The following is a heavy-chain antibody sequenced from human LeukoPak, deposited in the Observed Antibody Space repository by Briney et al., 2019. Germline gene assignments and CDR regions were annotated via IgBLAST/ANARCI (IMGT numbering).Heavy chain of an antibody. Sequence: GGSLRLSCAASGFTFSSFAMTWVRQAPGKGLEWVSSISSSSSYIYYADSVKGRFTISRDNAKNSLYLQMNSLRAEDTAVYYCARDWGYRRGGDAFDIWGQGTMVTVSS. CDR1: GFTFSSFA. CDR2: ISSSSSYI. J-gene: IGHJ3*02. V-gene: IGHV3-21*01. CDR3: ARDWGYRRGGDAFDI. D-gene: IGHD3-10*01.